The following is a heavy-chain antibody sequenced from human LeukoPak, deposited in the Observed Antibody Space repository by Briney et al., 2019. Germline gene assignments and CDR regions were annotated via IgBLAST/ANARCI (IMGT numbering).Heavy chain of an antibody. J-gene: IGHJ4*02. CDR1: GFTFSSYS. CDR2: ISSSSSYI. Sequence: PGGSLRLSCAASGFTFSSYSMNWVRQAPGKGLEWVSSISSSSSYIYYADSVKGRFTISRDNAKNSLYLRMNSLRAEDTAVYYCARDPSDTAYFDYWGQGTLVTVSS. D-gene: IGHD5-18*01. V-gene: IGHV3-21*01. CDR3: ARDPSDTAYFDY.